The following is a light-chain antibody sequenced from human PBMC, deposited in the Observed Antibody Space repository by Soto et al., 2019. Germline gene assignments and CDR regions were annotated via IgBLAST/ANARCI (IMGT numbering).Light chain of an antibody. Sequence: IQMTQSPSSVSASVGDRVTITCRASQDISSLLAWYQHKPGKAPKLLMYAATTLQSGVPSRFSGSESGTEFTLTNSSLQPDDFATYYGQKDDTFPFTVGRGTKVDMK. J-gene: IGKJ3*01. CDR1: QDISSL. CDR2: AAT. V-gene: IGKV1-12*01. CDR3: QKDDTFPFT.